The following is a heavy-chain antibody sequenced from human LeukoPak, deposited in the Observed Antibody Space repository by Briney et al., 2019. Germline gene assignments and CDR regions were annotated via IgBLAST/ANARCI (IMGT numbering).Heavy chain of an antibody. CDR1: GGSISDSSFY. Sequence: SETLSLTCSVTGGSISDSSFYWGWVRQAPGKGLDWIGSMSYSGITFYNPSLKSRVTISADTSKNQFSLRLTSVTAADTAVYYCANRGIYGYFNYWGQGTLVTVYS. J-gene: IGHJ4*02. CDR2: MSYSGIT. D-gene: IGHD3-10*01. V-gene: IGHV4-39*01. CDR3: ANRGIYGYFNY.